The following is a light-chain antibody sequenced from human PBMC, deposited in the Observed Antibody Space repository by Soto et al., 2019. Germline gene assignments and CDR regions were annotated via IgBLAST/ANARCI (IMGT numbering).Light chain of an antibody. Sequence: EIVLTQSPATLSLSPGERATLSGRASQSVSSYLAWYQQKPGQAPRLLIYDASNRAAGVPARFSGSGSGTEFTLTITSLQSEDIALYYCQQYNIWPPITFGQGTRLEIK. CDR2: DAS. CDR1: QSVSSY. J-gene: IGKJ5*01. V-gene: IGKV3-11*01. CDR3: QQYNIWPPIT.